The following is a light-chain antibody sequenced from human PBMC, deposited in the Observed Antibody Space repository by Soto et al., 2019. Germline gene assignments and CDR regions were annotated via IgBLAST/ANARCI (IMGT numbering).Light chain of an antibody. Sequence: DIQMPQSPSTLSASVGDRVTITCRASQSIDSWLAWYQQKPGKAPNLLIYKTSNLESGVPSRFSGSGSGTEFSLTISSLQPDDVATYYCQQYKSFSLTFGGGTRVEVK. CDR3: QQYKSFSLT. CDR1: QSIDSW. CDR2: KTS. J-gene: IGKJ4*01. V-gene: IGKV1-5*03.